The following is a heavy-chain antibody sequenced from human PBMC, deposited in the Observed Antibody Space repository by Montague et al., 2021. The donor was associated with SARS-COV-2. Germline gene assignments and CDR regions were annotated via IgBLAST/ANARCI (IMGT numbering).Heavy chain of an antibody. CDR2: INDSGST. CDR3: ARGRAARSITIFGVVNPAIRYYYYMDV. D-gene: IGHD3-3*01. V-gene: IGHV4-34*01. J-gene: IGHJ6*03. Sequence: SETLSPTCAVYGGSFSGCYWSWIRQPPGKGLEWIGEINDSGSTYYNPSLKSRVTISVDTSKNQFSLKLSSVTAADTAVYYCARGRAARSITIFGVVNPAIRYYYYMDVWGKGTTVTVSS. CDR1: GGSFSGCY.